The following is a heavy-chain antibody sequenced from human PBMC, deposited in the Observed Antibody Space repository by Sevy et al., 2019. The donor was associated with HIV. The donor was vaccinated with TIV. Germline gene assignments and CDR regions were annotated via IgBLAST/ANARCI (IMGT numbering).Heavy chain of an antibody. CDR1: GFTFSSYE. D-gene: IGHD6-13*01. CDR2: ISSSGTIV. CDR3: ARGRGSS. Sequence: GGSLRLSCAASGFTFSSYEMNWVRQAPGKGLEWVSHISSSGTIVYYADSVKGRFTISSDNGKNSLYLQMNSLRVEDTAVYYCARGRGSSWGQGTLATVSS. V-gene: IGHV3-48*03. J-gene: IGHJ4*02.